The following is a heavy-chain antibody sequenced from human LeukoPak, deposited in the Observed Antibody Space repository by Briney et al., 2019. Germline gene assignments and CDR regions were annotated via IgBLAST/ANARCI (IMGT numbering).Heavy chain of an antibody. J-gene: IGHJ6*02. CDR2: IYYSGST. CDR1: GGSFSGYY. Sequence: SETLSLTCAVYGGSFSGYYWSWIRQPPGKGLEWIGSIYYSGSTYYNPSLKSRVTISVDTSKNQFSLKLSSVTAADTAVYYCARRLRYFDWLPSYYYYGMDVWGQGTTVTVSS. V-gene: IGHV4-34*01. CDR3: ARRLRYFDWLPSYYYYGMDV. D-gene: IGHD3-9*01.